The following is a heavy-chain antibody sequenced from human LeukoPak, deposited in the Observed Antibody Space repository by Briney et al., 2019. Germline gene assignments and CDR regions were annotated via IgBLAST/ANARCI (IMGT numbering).Heavy chain of an antibody. V-gene: IGHV4-34*01. D-gene: IGHD3-16*01. CDR3: ARAIFATFNYGMDV. CDR2: INHSGST. CDR1: GGSFSGYY. Sequence: PSETLSLTCAVYGGSFSGYYWSWIRQPPGKGLEWIGEINHSGSTNCNPSLKSRVTISVDTSKNQFSLRLSSVTAADTAVYYCARAIFATFNYGMDVWGQGTTVTVSS. J-gene: IGHJ6*02.